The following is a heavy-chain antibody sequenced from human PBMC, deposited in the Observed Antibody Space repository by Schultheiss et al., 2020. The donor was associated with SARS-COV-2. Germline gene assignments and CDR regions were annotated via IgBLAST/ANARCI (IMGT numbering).Heavy chain of an antibody. D-gene: IGHD3-22*01. CDR3: ARQYYYDSSGYYAFDY. Sequence: GESLKISCAASGFTFSSYGMHWVRQAPGKGLEWVAVISYDGSNKYNADSVKGRFTISRDNSKNTLYLQMNSLRAEDTAVYYCARQYYYDSSGYYAFDYWGQGTLVTVSS. CDR1: GFTFSSYG. J-gene: IGHJ4*02. V-gene: IGHV3-30*19. CDR2: ISYDGSNK.